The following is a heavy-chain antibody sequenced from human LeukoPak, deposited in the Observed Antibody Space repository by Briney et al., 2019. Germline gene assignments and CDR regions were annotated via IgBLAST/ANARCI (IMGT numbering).Heavy chain of an antibody. J-gene: IGHJ4*02. CDR3: ARDFNGWLD. D-gene: IGHD6-19*01. V-gene: IGHV4-59*01. Sequence: PSETLSLTCTVSGGSISSYYWSWIRQPPGKGLEWIGYIYYSGSTNYNPSLKSRVTISVDTSKNQFSLKLSSVAAADTAVYYCARDFNGWLDWGQGTLVTVSS. CDR1: GGSISSYY. CDR2: IYYSGST.